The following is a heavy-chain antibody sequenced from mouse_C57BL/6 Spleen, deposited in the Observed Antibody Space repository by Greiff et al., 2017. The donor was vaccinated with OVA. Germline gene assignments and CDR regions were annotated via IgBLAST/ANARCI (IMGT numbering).Heavy chain of an antibody. CDR3: ARPYYYGSSYGRFDY. Sequence: EVKLMESGGGLVKPGGSLKLSCAASGFTFSDYGMHWVRQAPEKGLEWVAYISSGSSTIYYADTVKGRFTISRDNAKNTLFLQMTSLRSEDTAMYYCARPYYYGSSYGRFDYWGQGTTLTVSS. CDR1: GFTFSDYG. V-gene: IGHV5-17*01. CDR2: ISSGSSTI. D-gene: IGHD1-1*01. J-gene: IGHJ2*01.